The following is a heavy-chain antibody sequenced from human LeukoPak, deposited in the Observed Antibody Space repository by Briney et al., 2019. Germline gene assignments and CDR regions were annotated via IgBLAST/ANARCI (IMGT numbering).Heavy chain of an antibody. CDR1: GFTFSNSW. Sequence: GGSLRLSCSASGFTFSNSWMSWVRQPPGKGLEWVANLKEDGSEMYSVDSVKGRFTISRDNAKNSLYLQMNSLRAEDTAVYYCARDSGDRPRAVGYYFDYWGQGSLVTVSS. V-gene: IGHV3-7*01. D-gene: IGHD7-27*01. CDR3: ARDSGDRPRAVGYYFDY. CDR2: LKEDGSEM. J-gene: IGHJ4*02.